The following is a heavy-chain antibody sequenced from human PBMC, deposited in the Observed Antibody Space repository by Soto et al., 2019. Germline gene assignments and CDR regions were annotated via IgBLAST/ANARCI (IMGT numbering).Heavy chain of an antibody. CDR1: GFSFSSFW. CDR3: TIDHNRTFEF. Sequence: EVQLVESGGGLVQPGGSLRLSCAASGFSFSSFWMHWVRQAPWKGLVWVSRINTDGSVTNYADSLDGRITIARDNANNMWYLHMTSLRAEDTALYFFTIDHNRTFEFWGQGTVLTVSP. V-gene: IGHV3-74*01. J-gene: IGHJ4*02. D-gene: IGHD1-20*01. CDR2: INTDGSVT.